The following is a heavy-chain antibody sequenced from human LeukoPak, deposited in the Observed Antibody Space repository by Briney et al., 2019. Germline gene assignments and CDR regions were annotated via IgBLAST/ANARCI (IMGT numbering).Heavy chain of an antibody. V-gene: IGHV4-34*01. Sequence: SETLSLTCAVYGGSFIGYYWSWIRQPPGKGLEWIGEINHSGSTNYNPSLKSRVTISVDTSKNQFSLKLSSVTAADTAVYYCARLERGAHDYWGQGTLVTVSS. D-gene: IGHD1-1*01. J-gene: IGHJ4*02. CDR3: ARLERGAHDY. CDR2: INHSGST. CDR1: GGSFIGYY.